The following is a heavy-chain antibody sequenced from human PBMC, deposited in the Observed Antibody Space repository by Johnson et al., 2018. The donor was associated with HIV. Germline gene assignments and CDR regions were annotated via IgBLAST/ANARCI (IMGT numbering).Heavy chain of an antibody. CDR3: AKSDVVAAIVGSAVDI. D-gene: IGHD2-15*01. Sequence: VQLVESGGGLVQPGESLRLSCAASGFSFSSHAMSWVRQAPGKGLEWVSIISNSGADTYHADSVKGRFIISRDNSKNTLYLQVHSLRAEDTAVYYCAKSDVVAAIVGSAVDIWGQGTMVTVSS. CDR2: ISNSGADT. CDR1: GFSFSSHA. J-gene: IGHJ3*02. V-gene: IGHV3-23*04.